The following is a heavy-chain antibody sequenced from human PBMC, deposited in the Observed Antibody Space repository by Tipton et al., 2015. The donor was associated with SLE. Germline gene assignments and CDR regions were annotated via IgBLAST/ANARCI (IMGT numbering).Heavy chain of an antibody. Sequence: TLSLTCTVSGGSISSHYWGWIRQPPGKGLEWIGYIYYSGSTIYHPSLKSRVTISVDTSKNQFSLKPSSVPAADTAVYYCARGVVPGWFDPWGQGTLVTVSS. D-gene: IGHD3-3*01. V-gene: IGHV4-59*11. CDR1: GGSISSHY. J-gene: IGHJ5*02. CDR3: ARGVVPGWFDP. CDR2: IYYSGST.